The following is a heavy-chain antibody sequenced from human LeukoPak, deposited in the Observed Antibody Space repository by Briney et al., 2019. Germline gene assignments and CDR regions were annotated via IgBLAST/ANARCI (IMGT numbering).Heavy chain of an antibody. J-gene: IGHJ4*02. CDR2: ISDSGGTT. Sequence: PGGSLRLSCVASGFAFSDYPMSWVRQVPGEGLEWVSAISDSGGTTDYADSVKGRFTISRDNSKNTLYLQMNSLRAEDTAVYLCAKGGGSLDWGQGTLVTVSS. CDR1: GFAFSDYP. CDR3: AKGGGSLD. D-gene: IGHD1-26*01. V-gene: IGHV3-23*01.